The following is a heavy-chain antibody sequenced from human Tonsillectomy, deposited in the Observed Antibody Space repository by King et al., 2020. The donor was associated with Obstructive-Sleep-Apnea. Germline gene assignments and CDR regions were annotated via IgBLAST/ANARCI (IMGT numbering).Heavy chain of an antibody. J-gene: IGHJ6*02. D-gene: IGHD2-2*01. CDR2: INHSGST. Sequence: VQLQQWGAGLLKPSETLSLTCAVYGGSFSGYYWSWIRQPPGKGLEWIGEINHSGSTNYNPSLKIRFTISVDTAKNQFSLKLGSVTAADTAVYYCARIKGYCSSTSCYYYYYYGMDVWGQGTTVTVSS. CDR1: GGSFSGYY. CDR3: ARIKGYCSSTSCYYYYYYGMDV. V-gene: IGHV4-34*01.